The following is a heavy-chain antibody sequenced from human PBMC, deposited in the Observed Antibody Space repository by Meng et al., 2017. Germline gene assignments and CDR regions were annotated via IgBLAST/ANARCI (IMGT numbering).Heavy chain of an antibody. D-gene: IGHD3-3*01. CDR2: IYYSGST. CDR3: ARGYDFWSGQYYFDY. Sequence: QLQEAGPGLVKPSETLSLTCTVSGGSISSYYWSWIRQPPGKGLEWIGYIYYSGSTNYNPSLKSRVTISVDTSENQFSLKLSSVTAADTAVYYCARGYDFWSGQYYFDYWGQGTLVTGSS. V-gene: IGHV4-59*01. CDR1: GGSISSYY. J-gene: IGHJ4*02.